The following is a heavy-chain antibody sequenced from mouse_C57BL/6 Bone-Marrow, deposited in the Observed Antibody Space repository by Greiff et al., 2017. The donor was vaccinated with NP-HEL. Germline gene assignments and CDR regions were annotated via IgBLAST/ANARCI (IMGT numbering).Heavy chain of an antibody. Sequence: QVQLQQSGAELVKPGASVKLSCKASGYTFTSYWMHWVKQRPGQGLEWIGMIHPNSGSTNYNEKFKSKATLTVDKSSSTAYMQLSSLTSEDSAVYYCAPRDYGSSYDYWGQGTTLTVSS. CDR1: GYTFTSYW. CDR2: IHPNSGST. J-gene: IGHJ2*01. CDR3: APRDYGSSYDY. V-gene: IGHV1-64*01. D-gene: IGHD1-1*01.